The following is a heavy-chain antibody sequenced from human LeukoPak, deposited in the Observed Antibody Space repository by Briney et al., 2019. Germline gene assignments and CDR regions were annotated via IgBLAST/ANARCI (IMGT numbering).Heavy chain of an antibody. D-gene: IGHD1-7*01. CDR2: IDYSGST. V-gene: IGHV4-31*03. CDR3: ARENYREAYKDY. Sequence: SKTLSLTCTVSGFSFCSGGYYWGWIRQHPGKGLEWIVYIDYSGSTYYNPSLKSRATLLVDTSKNQFYLKLSSVTAADTAVYYCARENYREAYKDYWGQGTLVTVSS. J-gene: IGHJ4*02. CDR1: GFSFCSGGYY.